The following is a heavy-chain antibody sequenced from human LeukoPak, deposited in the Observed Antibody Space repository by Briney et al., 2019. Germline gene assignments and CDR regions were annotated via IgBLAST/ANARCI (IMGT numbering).Heavy chain of an antibody. D-gene: IGHD1-1*01. V-gene: IGHV1-18*01. CDR3: ARGGLEDVRQSSNWNVLYNYYGMDV. Sequence: AAVTVSCKSAGYSFISYGISWVRQAPGPGLEGVGWIGVYKGNTKYVRKLQGRVVLTGDTSTTTVYMEMTTLTSDDTALYYCARGGLEDVRQSSNWNVLYNYYGMDVWGQGTSVTVSS. J-gene: IGHJ6*02. CDR2: IGVYKGNT. CDR1: GYSFISYG.